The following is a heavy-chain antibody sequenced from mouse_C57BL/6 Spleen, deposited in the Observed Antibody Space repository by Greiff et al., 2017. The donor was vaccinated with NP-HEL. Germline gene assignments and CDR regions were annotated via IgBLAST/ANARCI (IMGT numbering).Heavy chain of an antibody. CDR3: ARPGGYYGSSLYAMDY. J-gene: IGHJ4*01. CDR1: GYTFTDYY. D-gene: IGHD1-1*01. Sequence: VQLQQSGPELVKPGASVKISCKASGYTFTDYYINWVKQRPGQGLEWIGWIFPGSGSTYYNEKFKGKATLTVDKSSSTAYMLLSSLTSEDSAVYFCARPGGYYGSSLYAMDYWGQGTSDTVSS. CDR2: IFPGSGST. V-gene: IGHV1-75*01.